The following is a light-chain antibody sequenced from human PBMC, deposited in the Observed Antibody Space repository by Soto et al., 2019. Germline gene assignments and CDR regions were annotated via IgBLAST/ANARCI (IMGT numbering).Light chain of an antibody. V-gene: IGLV2-14*03. CDR2: DVS. CDR1: SSDVGGYKY. J-gene: IGLJ3*02. CDR3: SSYTSSSTGV. Sequence: QSALTQPAAVSGSPGQSITISCTGTSSDVGGYKYVSWYQQHPGRAPKLSIYDVSNRPSGVSNRFSGSKSGNTASLIISGLQPEAEADYYCSSYTSSSTGVIGGGTKLTVL.